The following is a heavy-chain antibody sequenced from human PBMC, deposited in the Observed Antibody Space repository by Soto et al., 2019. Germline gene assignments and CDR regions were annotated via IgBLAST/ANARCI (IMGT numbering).Heavy chain of an antibody. D-gene: IGHD5-12*01. V-gene: IGHV3-7*01. J-gene: IGHJ4*02. CDR1: GFSFSSVW. CDR2: IKYDGSEE. CDR3: AKLQGYTYGPPDY. Sequence: PGGSLRLSCVVSGFSFSSVWMTWVRQAPGKGLECVANIKYDGSEEYYVDSVKGRFTISRDNAKNSLYLQMNSLRDEDSAVYYCAKLQGYTYGPPDYWGQGTLVTVSS.